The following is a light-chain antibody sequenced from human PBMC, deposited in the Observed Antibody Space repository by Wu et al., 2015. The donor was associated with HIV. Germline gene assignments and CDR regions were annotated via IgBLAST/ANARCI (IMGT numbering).Light chain of an antibody. CDR1: QSVTNN. J-gene: IGKJ2*03. CDR2: GAS. Sequence: EIVMTQSPATLSVSPGERATLSCRASQSVTNNLAWYQQKPGQAPRLVIYGASTRATGIPARFSGSGSETEFTLTISSLRSEDFAVYYCQQYNNWPPDSFGQGTKLEIK. V-gene: IGKV3-15*01. CDR3: QQYNNWPPDS.